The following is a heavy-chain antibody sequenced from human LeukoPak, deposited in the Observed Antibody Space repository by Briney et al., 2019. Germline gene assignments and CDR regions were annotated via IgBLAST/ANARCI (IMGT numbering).Heavy chain of an antibody. CDR2: ISGSGGR. J-gene: IGHJ5*02. CDR1: GFTFSSYS. Sequence: GGSLRLSCAASGFTFSSYSMNWVRQAPGKGLEWVSSISGSGGRYFADSVKGRFTISRDNSKNTLYLQMNSLRAEDTAVYYCAKGGSFSGSYYINWFDPWGQGTLVTVSS. V-gene: IGHV3-23*01. D-gene: IGHD3-10*01. CDR3: AKGGSFSGSYYINWFDP.